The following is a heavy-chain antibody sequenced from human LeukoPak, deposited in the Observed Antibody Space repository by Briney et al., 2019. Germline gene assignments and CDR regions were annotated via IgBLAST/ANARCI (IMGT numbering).Heavy chain of an antibody. CDR3: VCSSRGWGAYFDY. CDR1: GGTFSSYA. D-gene: IGHD2-2*01. V-gene: IGHV1-69*13. CDR2: IIPIFGTA. Sequence: ASVKVSCKASGGTFSSYAISWVRQAPGQGLEWMGGIIPIFGTANYAQKFQGRVTITADESTSTAYMELSSLRSEDTAVYYCVCSSRGWGAYFDYWGQGTLVTVSS. J-gene: IGHJ4*02.